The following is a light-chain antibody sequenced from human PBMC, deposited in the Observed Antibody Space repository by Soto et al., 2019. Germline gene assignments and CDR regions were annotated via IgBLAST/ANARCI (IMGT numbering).Light chain of an antibody. V-gene: IGKV1-5*01. CDR2: DSS. CDR1: QSISRW. Sequence: DIQMTQSPSTLSASVRDGVTITCRASQSISRWLACYQQKPWKAPKLLNYDSSSLESGVQSRFSGSGSGTEFNLNISSLQPDYFSTNYCQQYNNWSGLTFGVGTKLEI. CDR3: QQYNNWSGLT. J-gene: IGKJ4*01.